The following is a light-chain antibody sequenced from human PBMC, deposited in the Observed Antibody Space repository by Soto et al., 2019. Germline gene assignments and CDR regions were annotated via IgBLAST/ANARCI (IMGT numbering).Light chain of an antibody. CDR1: QDISNY. J-gene: IGKJ4*01. V-gene: IGKV1-33*01. CDR2: DAS. Sequence: DIQMTQSPSSLSASVGARVTITCQASQDISNYLNWYQQKPGKAPKLLIYDASNLETGVPSRFSGSGSGTDFTCTISSLQPEDIATYYCQQYDNLLLTFGGGTKLEIK. CDR3: QQYDNLLLT.